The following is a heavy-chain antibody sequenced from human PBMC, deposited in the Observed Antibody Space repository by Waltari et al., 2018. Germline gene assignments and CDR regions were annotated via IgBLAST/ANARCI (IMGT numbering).Heavy chain of an antibody. J-gene: IGHJ4*02. CDR1: GFTFSSYA. D-gene: IGHD3-9*01. V-gene: IGHV3-23*01. CDR2: ISGSGGST. CDR3: AKEANYYDILTGYGYYFDY. Sequence: EVQLLESGGGLVQPGGSLRLSCAASGFTFSSYAMSWVRQAPGKGLEWVSAISGSGGSTYYADSVKGRFTISRDNSKNTLYLQMNSLRAEDTAVYYCAKEANYYDILTGYGYYFDYWGQGTLVTVSS.